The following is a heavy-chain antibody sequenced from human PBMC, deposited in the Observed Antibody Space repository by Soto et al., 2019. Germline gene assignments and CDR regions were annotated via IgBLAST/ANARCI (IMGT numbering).Heavy chain of an antibody. J-gene: IGHJ6*03. CDR3: TTDHADFWSGYPSRYYYYMDV. D-gene: IGHD3-3*01. Sequence: PGGSLRLSCAASGFTFSNAWMSWVRQAPGKGLEWVGRIKSKTDGGTTDYAAPVKGRFTISRDDSKNTLYLQMNSLKTEDTAVYYCTTDHADFWSGYPSRYYYYMDVWGKGTTVTVSS. CDR2: IKSKTDGGTT. V-gene: IGHV3-15*01. CDR1: GFTFSNAW.